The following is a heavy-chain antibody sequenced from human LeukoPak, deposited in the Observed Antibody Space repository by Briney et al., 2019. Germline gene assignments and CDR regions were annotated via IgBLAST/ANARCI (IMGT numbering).Heavy chain of an antibody. CDR3: TRGAGWLTDY. CDR2: FHNSGTS. J-gene: IGHJ4*02. Sequence: SETLSLTCTVSDDSISDYYRGWIRQPPGKGLEWIGYFHNSGTSTYNPSLKSRVTISADTSKNQFSLKLNSLTTAGTAVYYCTRGAGWLTDYWGQGILVTVSS. CDR1: DDSISDYY. D-gene: IGHD5-12*01. V-gene: IGHV4-59*01.